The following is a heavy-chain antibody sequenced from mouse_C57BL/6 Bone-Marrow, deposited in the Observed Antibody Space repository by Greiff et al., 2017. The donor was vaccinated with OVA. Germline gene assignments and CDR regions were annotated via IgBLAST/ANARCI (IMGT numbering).Heavy chain of an antibody. CDR2: IWSGGST. CDR3: AKYGNYEFWYFDV. J-gene: IGHJ1*03. CDR1: GFSLTSYG. Sequence: QVQLKESGPGLVQPSQSLSITCTVSGFSLTSYGVHWVRQSPGKGLEWLGVIWSGGSTDYNAAFISRLSISKDNSKSQVFFKMNSLQADDTAIYYCAKYGNYEFWYFDVWGTGTTVTVSS. V-gene: IGHV2-2*01. D-gene: IGHD2-1*01.